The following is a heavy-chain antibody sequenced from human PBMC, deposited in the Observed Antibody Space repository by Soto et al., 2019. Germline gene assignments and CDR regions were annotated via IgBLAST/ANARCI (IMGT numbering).Heavy chain of an antibody. CDR3: ARDPYGLDV. CDR2: INGNGSNR. CDR1: GSTFSTYW. Sequence: GGSLRLSCAASGSTFSTYWMHWVRQGPGKGLVWVSRINGNGSNRSYADSVKGRFTISRDNAKNTLYLQMNSLRAEDTAVYYCARDPYGLDVWGQGTTVTVSS. V-gene: IGHV3-74*01. J-gene: IGHJ6*02.